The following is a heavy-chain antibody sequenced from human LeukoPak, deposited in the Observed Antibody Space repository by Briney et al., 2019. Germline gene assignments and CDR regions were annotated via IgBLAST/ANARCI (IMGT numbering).Heavy chain of an antibody. V-gene: IGHV4-31*03. D-gene: IGHD4-17*01. CDR2: IYYSGST. CDR1: GGSISSGGYY. Sequence: SQTLSLTCTVSGGSISSGGYYWSWIRQHPGKGLEWIGYIYYSGSTYYNPSLKSRVTISVDTSKNQFSLKLSSVTAADTAVYYCARASTVTTSFDYWGQGALVTVSS. CDR3: ARASTVTTSFDY. J-gene: IGHJ4*02.